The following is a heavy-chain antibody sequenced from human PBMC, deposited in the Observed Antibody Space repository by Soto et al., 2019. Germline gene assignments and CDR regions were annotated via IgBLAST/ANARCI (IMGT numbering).Heavy chain of an antibody. D-gene: IGHD6-13*01. CDR1: GFTFSSYW. Sequence: EVQLVESGGGLVQPGGSLRLSCAASGFTFSSYWMNWVRQAPGKGLAWVANIKPDGSEKYYVDSVKGRFTISRENTKNSLYLQMNSLRAEDTAVYYCAREQLQVVIPDYWGQGTLVTVSS. J-gene: IGHJ4*02. CDR3: AREQLQVVIPDY. CDR2: IKPDGSEK. V-gene: IGHV3-7*01.